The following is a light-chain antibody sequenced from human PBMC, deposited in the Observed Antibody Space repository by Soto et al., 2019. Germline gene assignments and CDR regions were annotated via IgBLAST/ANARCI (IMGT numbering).Light chain of an antibody. J-gene: IGLJ1*01. CDR1: SSNIGAGYD. CDR3: QSYDSSPRV. CDR2: GNS. V-gene: IGLV1-40*01. Sequence: QSVLTQPPSESGAPGQRVTISCTGSSSNIGAGYDVHWYQQLPGTAPKLLIYGNSNRPSGVPDRFSGSKSGTSASLAITGLQAEDEADYYCQSYDSSPRVFGTGTKLTVL.